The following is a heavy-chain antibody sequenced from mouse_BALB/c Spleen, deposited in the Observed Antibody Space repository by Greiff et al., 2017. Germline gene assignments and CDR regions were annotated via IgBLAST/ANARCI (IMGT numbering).Heavy chain of an antibody. V-gene: IGHV7-3*02. J-gene: IGHJ2*01. CDR2: IRNKANGYTT. D-gene: IGHD1-1*01. CDR3: ARESPLYYGSSYGYFDY. Sequence: DVKLVESGGGLVQPGGSLRLSCATSGFTFTDYYMSWVRQPPGKALEWLGFIRNKANGYTTEYSASVKGRFTISRDNSQSILYLQMNTLRAEDSATYYCARESPLYYGSSYGYFDYWGQGTTLTVSS. CDR1: GFTFTDYY.